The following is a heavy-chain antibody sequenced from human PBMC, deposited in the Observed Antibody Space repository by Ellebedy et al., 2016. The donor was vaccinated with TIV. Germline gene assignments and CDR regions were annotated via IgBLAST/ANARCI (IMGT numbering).Heavy chain of an antibody. CDR2: ISYSGDLM. D-gene: IGHD4-23*01. CDR1: GFTFSGYY. J-gene: IGHJ4*02. Sequence: PGGSLRLSCAASGFTFSGYYMSWFRQAPGKGPEWVSYISYSGDLMYYADSVKGRFTTSRDNAENSLYLQMNSLRGEDTAMYYCVRGAGWVTDYWGQGTLVTVSS. CDR3: VRGAGWVTDY. V-gene: IGHV3-11*01.